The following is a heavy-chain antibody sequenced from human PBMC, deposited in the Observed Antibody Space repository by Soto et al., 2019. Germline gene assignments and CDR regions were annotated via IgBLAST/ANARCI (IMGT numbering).Heavy chain of an antibody. CDR3: AKSLSTAVNYGLDV. Sequence: EVQLLESGGGLVQPGGSLRLSCGASGVTFSDNAMTWVRQAPGKGLEWVSSISDDGDSTYYADSVKGRFAVSRDNSKNTLFLHMNSLGAEDTAVYYCAKSLSTAVNYGLDVWGQGTSVTVSS. V-gene: IGHV3-23*01. J-gene: IGHJ6*02. CDR1: GVTFSDNA. D-gene: IGHD2-2*01. CDR2: ISDDGDST.